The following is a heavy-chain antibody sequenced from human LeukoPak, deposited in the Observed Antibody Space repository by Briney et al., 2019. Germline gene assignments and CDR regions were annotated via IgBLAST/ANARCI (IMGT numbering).Heavy chain of an antibody. V-gene: IGHV4-4*02. Sequence: PSETLSLTCAVSGGSISSSNWWSWVRQPPGKGLEWIGEINHSGSTNYNPSLKSRVTISVDTSKNQFSLKLSSVTAADTAVYYCARRGRDGYNWNRREFDYWGQGTLVTVSS. CDR1: GGSISSSNW. J-gene: IGHJ4*02. CDR2: INHSGST. CDR3: ARRGRDGYNWNRREFDY. D-gene: IGHD5-24*01.